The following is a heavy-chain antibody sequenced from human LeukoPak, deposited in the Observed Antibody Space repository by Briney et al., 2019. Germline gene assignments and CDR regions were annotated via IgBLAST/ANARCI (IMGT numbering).Heavy chain of an antibody. CDR3: AISRNYYYYYYMDV. CDR2: INPNSGGT. Sequence: GASVKVSCKASGYTFTGYYMHWVRQAPGQGLEWMGWINPNSGGTNYEQKFQGRVTMTRDTSISTAYMELSRLRSDDTAVYYCAISRNYYYYYYMDVWGKGTTVTVSS. CDR1: GYTFTGYY. D-gene: IGHD1-14*01. V-gene: IGHV1-2*02. J-gene: IGHJ6*03.